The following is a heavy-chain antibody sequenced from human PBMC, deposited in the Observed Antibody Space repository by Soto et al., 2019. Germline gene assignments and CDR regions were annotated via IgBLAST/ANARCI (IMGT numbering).Heavy chain of an antibody. CDR1: GYTFTSYG. Sequence: QVRLVPSGAEGKKPGASVKVSCKASGYTFTSYGISWVRQAPGQGLEGMVWISAYNCNTNYAQKLQGRVTMTIDTSTSTAYIEMRSLRSDDTAVYYCARDSPRMSRPGGYYSGMDDWVQGTTVTASS. V-gene: IGHV1-18*01. CDR2: ISAYNCNT. J-gene: IGHJ6*02. CDR3: ARDSPRMSRPGGYYSGMDD. D-gene: IGHD2-15*01.